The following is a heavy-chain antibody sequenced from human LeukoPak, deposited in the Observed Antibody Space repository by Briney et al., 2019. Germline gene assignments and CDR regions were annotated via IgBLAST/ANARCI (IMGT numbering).Heavy chain of an antibody. Sequence: MPGESLKISCKGSGYSFTSYWISWVRQMPGKGLEWMGRIDPSDSYTNYSPSFQGHVTISADKSISTAYLQWSSLKASDTAMYYCASSAIPAGYSYGYEDYWGQGTLVTVSS. CDR2: IDPSDSYT. CDR3: ASSAIPAGYSYGYEDY. D-gene: IGHD5-18*01. J-gene: IGHJ4*02. CDR1: GYSFTSYW. V-gene: IGHV5-10-1*01.